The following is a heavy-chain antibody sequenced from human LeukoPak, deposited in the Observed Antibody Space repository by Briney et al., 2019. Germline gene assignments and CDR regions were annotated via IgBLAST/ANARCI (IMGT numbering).Heavy chain of an antibody. CDR3: ARTPYSGSYRFYFDS. Sequence: SETLSLTCTVSGGSISSSSYYWGWIRQPPGKGLEWIGSIYYSGSTYYNPSLKSRVTISVDTSKNQFSLKLNSVTAADMAVYYCARTPYSGSYRFYFDSWGQGTLVTVSS. D-gene: IGHD1-26*01. CDR2: IYYSGST. V-gene: IGHV4-39*01. CDR1: GGSISSSSYY. J-gene: IGHJ4*02.